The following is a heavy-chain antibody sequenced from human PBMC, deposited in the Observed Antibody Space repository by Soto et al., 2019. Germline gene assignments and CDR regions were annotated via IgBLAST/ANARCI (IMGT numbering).Heavy chain of an antibody. CDR3: ARVGAIGAPPGTDY. D-gene: IGHD6-6*01. CDR1: GGIFSSYA. CDR2: VIPILGQA. J-gene: IGHJ4*02. V-gene: IGHV1-69*01. Sequence: QVQLVQSGAEVKKPGSSVKVSCKASGGIFSSYAISWLRQAPGQGLEWMGAVIPILGQAYYAQDLQDRVSITADESTRTTYMELSSLRSEDTAVYFCARVGAIGAPPGTDYWGQGTLVTVSS.